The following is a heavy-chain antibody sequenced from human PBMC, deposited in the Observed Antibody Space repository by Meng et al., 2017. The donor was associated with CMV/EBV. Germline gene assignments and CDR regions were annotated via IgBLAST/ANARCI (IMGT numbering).Heavy chain of an antibody. Sequence: YGGSFSGYYWSWIRQRPVKGLGWIGEINHSGSTNYSPSLKSRVTISVDTSKNQFSLKLSSVTAADTAVYYCARGGSSSSYYNWFDPWGQGTLVTVSS. J-gene: IGHJ5*02. CDR2: INHSGST. D-gene: IGHD6-13*01. V-gene: IGHV4-34*01. CDR1: GGSFSGYY. CDR3: ARGGSSSSYYNWFDP.